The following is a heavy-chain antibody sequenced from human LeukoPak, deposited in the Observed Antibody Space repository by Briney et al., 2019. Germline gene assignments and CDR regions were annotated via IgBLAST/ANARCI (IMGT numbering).Heavy chain of an antibody. CDR2: IIPIFGTA. CDR1: GGTFSSYA. Sequence: ASVKVSCKASGGTFSSYAISWVRQAPGQGLEWMGGIIPIFGTANYAQKFQGRVTITADKSTSTAYMELSSLRSEDTAVYYCARVVVPAAMPTQWFDPWGQGTLVTVSS. CDR3: ARVVVPAAMPTQWFDP. V-gene: IGHV1-69*06. J-gene: IGHJ5*02. D-gene: IGHD2-2*01.